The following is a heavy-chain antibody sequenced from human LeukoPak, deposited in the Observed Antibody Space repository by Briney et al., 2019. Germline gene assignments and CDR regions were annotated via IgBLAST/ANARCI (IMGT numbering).Heavy chain of an antibody. Sequence: GGSLRLSCAASGFTFSNYAMSWVRQVPGKGLEWVSAVSGSGSNTYYEDSVKGRFTISRDNSKNTLFLQMNSLRAEDTAVYYCASMRDYGGNPSAFDIWGQGTMVTVSS. D-gene: IGHD4-23*01. CDR3: ASMRDYGGNPSAFDI. CDR1: GFTFSNYA. CDR2: VSGSGSNT. J-gene: IGHJ3*02. V-gene: IGHV3-23*01.